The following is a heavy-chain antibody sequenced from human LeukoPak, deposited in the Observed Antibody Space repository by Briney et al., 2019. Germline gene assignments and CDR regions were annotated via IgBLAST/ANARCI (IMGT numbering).Heavy chain of an antibody. J-gene: IGHJ6*02. V-gene: IGHV3-33*01. CDR2: IWYDGSNK. CDR1: GFTFSSYG. CDR3: ARKALDGYSYYYYGMDV. D-gene: IGHD5-24*01. Sequence: GRSLRLSCAASGFTFSSYGMHWVRQAPGKGLEWVAVIWYDGSNKYYADSVKGRFTISRDNSKNALYLQMNSLRAEDTAVYYCARKALDGYSYYYYGMDVWGQGTTVTVSS.